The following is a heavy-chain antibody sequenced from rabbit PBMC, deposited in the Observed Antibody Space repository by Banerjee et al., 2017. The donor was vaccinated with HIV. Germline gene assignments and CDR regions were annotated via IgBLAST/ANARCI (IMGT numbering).Heavy chain of an antibody. CDR2: VDVGSSGFT. CDR3: ARDAASSFSSYGMDL. Sequence: QEQLVESGGDLVKPEGSLTLICTATGFAFSGGYVMGWVRQAPGKGLEWIGCVDVGSSGFTYFANWAKGRFTISKTSSTTVTLQMTSLTAADTATYFCARDAASSFSSYGMDLWGQGTLVTVS. D-gene: IGHD8-1*01. J-gene: IGHJ6*01. CDR1: GFAFSGGYV. V-gene: IGHV1S45*01.